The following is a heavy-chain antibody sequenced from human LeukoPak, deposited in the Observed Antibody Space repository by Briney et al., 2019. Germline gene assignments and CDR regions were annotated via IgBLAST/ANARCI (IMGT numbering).Heavy chain of an antibody. V-gene: IGHV3-15*01. CDR2: LKDKSDGRPT. CDR1: GFTFSNAW. Sequence: GGSLRLSCAASGFTFSNAWMTWVRQAPGKGLEWVVRLKDKSDGRPTDYAAPVTGRFTISRDDSKNTLYLQMSSLKNEDTAVYYCTTLRYCGGGRCPGRRYYYDYWGQGTLVTVSS. CDR3: TTLRYCGGGRCPGRRYYYDY. D-gene: IGHD2-15*01. J-gene: IGHJ4*02.